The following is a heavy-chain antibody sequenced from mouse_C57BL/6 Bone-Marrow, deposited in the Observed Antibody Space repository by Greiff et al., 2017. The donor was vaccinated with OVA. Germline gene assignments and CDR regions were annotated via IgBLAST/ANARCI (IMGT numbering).Heavy chain of an antibody. CDR2: INPNNGGT. V-gene: IGHV1-26*01. J-gene: IGHJ2*01. D-gene: IGHD2-3*01. CDR3: ARRSIYDGYFFDY. CDR1: GYTFTDYY. Sequence: LVKPGASVKISCKASGYTFTDYYMNWVKQSHGKSLEWIGDINPNNGGTSYNQKFKGKATLTVDKSSSTAYMELRSLTSEDSAVYYCARRSIYDGYFFDYWGQGTTLTVSS.